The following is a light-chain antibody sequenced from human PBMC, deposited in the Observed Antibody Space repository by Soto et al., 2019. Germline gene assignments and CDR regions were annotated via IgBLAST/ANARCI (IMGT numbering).Light chain of an antibody. CDR2: DAS. CDR1: QSVSSY. CDR3: QQRSNWPGLT. J-gene: IGKJ4*01. V-gene: IGKV3-11*01. Sequence: EIVLTQSPAPLSLSPGERATLSCRASQSVSSYLAWYQQKPGQAPRLLIYDASNMATGIPARFSGSGSGTDFTLTISSLEPEDFAVYYCQQRSNWPGLTFGGGTKVEIK.